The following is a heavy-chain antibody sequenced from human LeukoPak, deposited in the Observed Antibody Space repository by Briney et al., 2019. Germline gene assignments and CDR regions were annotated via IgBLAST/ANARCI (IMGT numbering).Heavy chain of an antibody. Sequence: GGSLRLSCAASGFTFSTYGMSWVRQAPGKGLEWVSAISGSGGSSYYADSVKGRFTISRDNSKNTLSLQMNSLRAEDTAVYYCAKGPLATIHETHYFDYWGQGTLVTVSS. D-gene: IGHD4-23*01. CDR3: AKGPLATIHETHYFDY. CDR1: GFTFSTYG. J-gene: IGHJ4*02. CDR2: ISGSGGSS. V-gene: IGHV3-23*01.